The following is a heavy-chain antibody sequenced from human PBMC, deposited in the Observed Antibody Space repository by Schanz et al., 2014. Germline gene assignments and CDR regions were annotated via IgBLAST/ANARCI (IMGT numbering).Heavy chain of an antibody. CDR3: ARPALWFGDNCFDP. CDR2: INGDGSNT. V-gene: IGHV3-74*02. J-gene: IGHJ5*02. D-gene: IGHD3-10*01. CDR1: GLIFSNYV. Sequence: EVQLLESGGGLVQPGGSLKLSCAASGLIFSNYVMSWVRQAPGKGLVWVSRINGDGSNTNYADSVKGRFTISRDNAKNTLYLQMNSLRAEDTAVYYCARPALWFGDNCFDPWGQGTLVTVSS.